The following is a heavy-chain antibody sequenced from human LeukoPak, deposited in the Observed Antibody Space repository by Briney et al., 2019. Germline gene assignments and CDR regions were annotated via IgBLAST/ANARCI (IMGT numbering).Heavy chain of an antibody. V-gene: IGHV1-69*13. CDR1: GGTFSSYA. CDR3: AYLPYYYDSSGYYYSSAYFQH. D-gene: IGHD3-22*01. CDR2: IIPIFGTA. Sequence: SVKVSCKASGGTFSSYAISWVRQAPGQGLEWMGGIIPIFGTANYAQKFQGRVTITADESTSTAYMELSSLRSEDTAVYYCAYLPYYYDSSGYYYSSAYFQHWGQGTLVTVSS. J-gene: IGHJ1*01.